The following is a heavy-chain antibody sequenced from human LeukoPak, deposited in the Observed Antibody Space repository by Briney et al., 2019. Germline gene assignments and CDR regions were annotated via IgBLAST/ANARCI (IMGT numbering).Heavy chain of an antibody. CDR2: IYHSGST. V-gene: IGHV4-38-2*02. CDR3: ARFKTAGTYYMDV. J-gene: IGHJ6*03. CDR1: GYSISSAYY. D-gene: IGHD6-19*01. Sequence: NSSETLSLTCTVSGYSISSAYYWGWIRQPPGKGLEWIANIYHSGSTYNNPSLKSRVTISIDTSKNQFSLKLSSVTAADTAMYYCARFKTAGTYYMDVWGKGTTVTVSS.